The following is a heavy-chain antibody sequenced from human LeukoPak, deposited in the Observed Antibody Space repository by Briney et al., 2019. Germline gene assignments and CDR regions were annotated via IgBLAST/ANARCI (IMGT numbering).Heavy chain of an antibody. CDR3: AKDWDWELLIFDY. CDR2: ISGSGGST. Sequence: GGSLRLSCAASGFTFSSYGMSWVRQAPGKGLEWVSAISGSGGSTYYADSVKGRFTISRDNSKNKQYLQMNSLRAEDTAIYYCAKDWDWELLIFDYWGQGTLVTVSS. V-gene: IGHV3-23*01. CDR1: GFTFSSYG. J-gene: IGHJ4*02. D-gene: IGHD1-26*01.